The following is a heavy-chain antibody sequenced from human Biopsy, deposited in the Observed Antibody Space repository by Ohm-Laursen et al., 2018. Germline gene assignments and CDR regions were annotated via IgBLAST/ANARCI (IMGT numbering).Heavy chain of an antibody. CDR2: IHHSGST. V-gene: IGHV4-4*09. D-gene: IGHD2-15*01. J-gene: IGHJ6*02. CDR1: GVSITAYH. Sequence: SETLSLTCIVSGVSITAYHWSWIRQPPGKGLECIGNIHHSGSTNYNPSLKSRLTISVDTSKNQFSLKLSSVTAADTAVYYCARMDCSGGSCHYYSYGMDVWGQGTTVTVSS. CDR3: ARMDCSGGSCHYYSYGMDV.